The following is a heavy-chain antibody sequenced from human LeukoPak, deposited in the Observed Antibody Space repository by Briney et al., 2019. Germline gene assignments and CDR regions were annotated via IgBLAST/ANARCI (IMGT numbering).Heavy chain of an antibody. D-gene: IGHD2-2*01. J-gene: IGHJ3*02. V-gene: IGHV4-31*03. CDR1: GGSISSGDYY. CDR2: IYYSGST. CDR3: ARAPIVVVPAAPHDAFDI. Sequence: SETLSLTCTVSGGSISSGDYYWSWIRQHPGKGLEWIGYIYYSGSTYYNPSLKSRVTISVDTSKNQFPLKLSSVTAADTAVYYCARAPIVVVPAAPHDAFDIWGQGTMVTVSS.